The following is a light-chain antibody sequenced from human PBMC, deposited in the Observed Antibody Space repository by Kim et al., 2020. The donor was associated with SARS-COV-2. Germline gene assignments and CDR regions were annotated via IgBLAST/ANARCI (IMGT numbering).Light chain of an antibody. CDR3: SSYTSSSTLI. V-gene: IGLV2-18*02. CDR1: SSDVGSYSR. J-gene: IGLJ2*01. Sequence: QSVTLPCPGTSSDVGSYSRVSWYQPPPGTAPKLIIYEVSDRPSGVPHRFSGSKSGNTASLTISWLQTEDEADYYCSSYTSSSTLIFGGGTKVTVL. CDR2: EVS.